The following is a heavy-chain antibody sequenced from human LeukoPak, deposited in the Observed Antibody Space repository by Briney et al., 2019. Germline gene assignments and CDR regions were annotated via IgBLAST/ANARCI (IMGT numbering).Heavy chain of an antibody. V-gene: IGHV4-59*08. CDR2: FYYSGSTT. CDR3: ARLSSGSHDY. J-gene: IGHJ4*02. Sequence: SETLSLTCSVSGGPITSHYWSWMRQSPEKGLEWIAYFYYSGSTTNYNPSLKSRVTISVDTSKNQLSLNLRSVTAADTAVYYCARLSSGSHDYWGRGTLVTVSS. D-gene: IGHD3-10*01. CDR1: GGPITSHY.